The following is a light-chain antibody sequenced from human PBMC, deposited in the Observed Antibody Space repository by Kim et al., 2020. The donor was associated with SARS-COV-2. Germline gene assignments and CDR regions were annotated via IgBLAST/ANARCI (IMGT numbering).Light chain of an antibody. Sequence: DVVMNQSPLSLPVTLGQPASISCRSSQSLVYTDKNTYLNWFHQRPGQSPRRLIYKVSNRDSGVPDRFSGSGSGTDFTLKITRVEAEDVGVYYCMQGTFWPYTFGQGTKLEIK. CDR2: KVS. CDR3: MQGTFWPYT. J-gene: IGKJ2*01. V-gene: IGKV2-30*01. CDR1: QSLVYTDKNTY.